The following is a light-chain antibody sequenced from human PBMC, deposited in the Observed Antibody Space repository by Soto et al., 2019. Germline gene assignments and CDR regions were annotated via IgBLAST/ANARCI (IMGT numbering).Light chain of an antibody. V-gene: IGKV1-39*01. CDR3: QQANSFPRT. Sequence: DIQMTQSPSSLSASVGDRVTITCRASQGISTYLNWYHQKPGKAPKLLIYAASSLQSGVPSRFRGSGSGTDFTLTISSLQTEDFATYYCQQANSFPRTFGQGTKVDIK. CDR2: AAS. CDR1: QGISTY. J-gene: IGKJ1*01.